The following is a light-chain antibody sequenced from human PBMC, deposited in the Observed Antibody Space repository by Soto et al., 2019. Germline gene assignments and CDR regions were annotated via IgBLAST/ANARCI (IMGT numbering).Light chain of an antibody. V-gene: IGLV2-14*01. CDR2: EVN. Sequence: QSALTQPASVSGSPGQSITISCTGTSSDVGGYNYVSWYQQHPGKAPKLMIYEVNNRPSGVSNRFSGSKSGNTASLTISGLQAEDEADYYCSSYSSISTYAFGTGTKVTVL. CDR1: SSDVGGYNY. J-gene: IGLJ1*01. CDR3: SSYSSISTYA.